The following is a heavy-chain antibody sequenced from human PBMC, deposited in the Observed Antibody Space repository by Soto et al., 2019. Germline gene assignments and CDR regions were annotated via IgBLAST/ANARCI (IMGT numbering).Heavy chain of an antibody. CDR2: IWYDGSNK. D-gene: IGHD2-15*01. CDR1: GFTFSSYG. Sequence: GGSLRLSCAASGFTFSSYGMHWVRQAPGKGLEWVAVIWYDGSNKYYADSVKGRFTISRDNSKNTLYLQMNSLRAEDTAVYYCARDMAGYCSGGSCYGYFDYWGQGTLVTVSS. CDR3: ARDMAGYCSGGSCYGYFDY. V-gene: IGHV3-33*01. J-gene: IGHJ4*02.